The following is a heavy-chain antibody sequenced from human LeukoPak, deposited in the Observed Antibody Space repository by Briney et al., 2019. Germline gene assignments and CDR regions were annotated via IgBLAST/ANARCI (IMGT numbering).Heavy chain of an antibody. CDR1: GGSISSYY. J-gene: IGHJ4*02. CDR3: AGGPAVTTNDY. CDR2: NHYTGST. D-gene: IGHD4-17*01. V-gene: IGHV4-59*01. Sequence: WATLSLTCPVSGGSISSYYWTWIRQTPGKGLDWIGYNHYTGSTNYYPSLKSRVTISVDTSKSQYSLELTSVTAADAAVYYCAGGPAVTTNDYWGQGTLVTVFS.